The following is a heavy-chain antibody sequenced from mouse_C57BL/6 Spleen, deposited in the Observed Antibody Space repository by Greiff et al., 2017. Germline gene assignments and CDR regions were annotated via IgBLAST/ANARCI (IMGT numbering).Heavy chain of an antibody. J-gene: IGHJ2*01. D-gene: IGHD1-1*01. CDR1: GFTIKDYY. Sequence: VQLQQSGAELVRPGASVKLSCTASGFTIKDYYMHWVKQRPEQGLEWIGRIDPDDGDTEYAPKFQGKATMTADTSSNTAYLQLSSLTSEDTAVYYCTLITTVVATYFDYWGQGTTLTVSS. CDR2: IDPDDGDT. V-gene: IGHV14-1*01. CDR3: TLITTVVATYFDY.